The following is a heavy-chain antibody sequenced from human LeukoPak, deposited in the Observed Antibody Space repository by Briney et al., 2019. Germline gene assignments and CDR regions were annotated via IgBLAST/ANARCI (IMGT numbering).Heavy chain of an antibody. V-gene: IGHV3-30*02. D-gene: IGHD6-13*01. J-gene: IGHJ2*01. CDR3: AKDMGVGTFWYFDL. CDR2: IRYDETNK. CDR1: GFTFSNYG. Sequence: GGSLRLSCAASGFTFSNYGMHWLRPAPGKGLEGVAFIRYDETNKYYADYVTGRFTISRDNSKTTLYLQMNSLRAEDSSILDCAKDMGVGTFWYFDLWGRGTLVTVSS.